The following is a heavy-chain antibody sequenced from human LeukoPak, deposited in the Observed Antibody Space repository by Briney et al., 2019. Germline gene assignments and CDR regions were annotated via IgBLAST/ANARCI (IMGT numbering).Heavy chain of an antibody. CDR3: ARWGAHDY. D-gene: IGHD3-16*01. V-gene: IGHV3-21*01. J-gene: IGHJ4*02. CDR2: ISSSSSYI. CDR1: GFTFSSYS. Sequence: GGSLRLSCAASGFTFSSYSMNWVRQAPGKGLEWVSSISSSSSYIYYPDSVKGRFTISRDNAKNSLYLQMNSLRAEDTAVYYCARWGAHDYWGQGTLVTVSS.